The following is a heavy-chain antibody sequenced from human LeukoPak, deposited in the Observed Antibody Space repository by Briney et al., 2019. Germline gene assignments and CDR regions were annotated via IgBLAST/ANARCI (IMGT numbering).Heavy chain of an antibody. J-gene: IGHJ2*01. CDR1: GGSISNYY. V-gene: IGHV4-59*01. CDR2: MYYSGST. D-gene: IGHD3-22*01. Sequence: SETLSLTCSVSGGSISNYYWSWIRQPPGKGLEWIGSMYYSGSTYYNPSLKSRATISEDTSKKQFSLKLSSVTAADTAVYYCARAGYDTSGFWYFDLWGRGTLVTVSS. CDR3: ARAGYDTSGFWYFDL.